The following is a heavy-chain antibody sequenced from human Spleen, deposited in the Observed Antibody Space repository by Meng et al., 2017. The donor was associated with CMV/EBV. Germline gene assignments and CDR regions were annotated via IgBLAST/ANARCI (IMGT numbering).Heavy chain of an antibody. Sequence: SGYTFTAYDSNWGRKGTGQGLEWVGWMNPNNGNRDYAQQFHGRVTMTKNTSISTAYMELSSLRSEDTAIYYCATMKTGHGGNVVTFDYWGQGTLVTVSS. V-gene: IGHV1-8*01. CDR2: MNPNNGNR. J-gene: IGHJ4*02. CDR3: ATMKTGHGGNVVTFDY. D-gene: IGHD4-23*01. CDR1: GYTFTAYD.